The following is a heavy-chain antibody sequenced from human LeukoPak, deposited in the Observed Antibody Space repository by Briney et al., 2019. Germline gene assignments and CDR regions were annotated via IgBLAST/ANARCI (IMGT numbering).Heavy chain of an antibody. V-gene: IGHV4-34*01. D-gene: IGHD4-17*01. CDR2: IHHDGRT. CDR3: AREPEPQDYGDTVNAYDL. Sequence: SSETLSLTCAVYGGSLSGHYWSWIRQSPGKGLEWTGDIHHDGRTKYSPSLKSRVTILLDTSKNEVSLRLTPVTAADTALYFCAREPEPQDYGDTVNAYDLWGQGTMVIVSS. J-gene: IGHJ3*01. CDR1: GGSLSGHY.